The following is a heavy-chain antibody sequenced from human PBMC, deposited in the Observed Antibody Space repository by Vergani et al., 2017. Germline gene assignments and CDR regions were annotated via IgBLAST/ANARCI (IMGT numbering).Heavy chain of an antibody. CDR3: AKNWVYGWSYFDY. D-gene: IGHD6-13*01. CDR1: GFTFNSYA. CDR2: VSGGGGTT. V-gene: IGHV3-23*01. J-gene: IGHJ4*02. Sequence: EVQLLESGGGLVQPGGSLRLSCAASGFTFNSYAMSWVRQAPGKGLEWVSAVSGGGGTTYYADSVKGRFTISRDNSKNTVYLQMNSLRVEDTAVYYCAKNWVYGWSYFDYWGQGTLVTVSS.